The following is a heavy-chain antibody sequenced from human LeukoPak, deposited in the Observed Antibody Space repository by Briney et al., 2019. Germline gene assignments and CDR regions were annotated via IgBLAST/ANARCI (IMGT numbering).Heavy chain of an antibody. CDR2: IYYTGST. V-gene: IGHV4-39*07. J-gene: IGHJ3*02. CDR3: ARAPDAFDI. CDR1: GGSISSSNYY. Sequence: SETLSLTCIVSGGSISSSNYYWGWIRQPPGKGLEWIGTIYYTGSTYYNPSLKSRVTISVDTSKNQFSLKLSSVTAADTAVYYCARAPDAFDIWGQGTMVTVFS.